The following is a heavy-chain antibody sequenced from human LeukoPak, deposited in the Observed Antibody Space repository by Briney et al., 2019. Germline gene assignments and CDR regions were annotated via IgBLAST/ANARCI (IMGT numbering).Heavy chain of an antibody. V-gene: IGHV3-7*01. CDR1: GFTFTNYG. CDR3: ARDGAYCSSTSCYFGFDY. Sequence: GGSLRLSCAASGFTFTNYGMGWVRQAPGKGLEWVANIKQDGSEKYYVDSVKGRFTISRDNAKNSLYLQMNSLRAEDTAVYYCARDGAYCSSTSCYFGFDYWGQGTLVTVSS. CDR2: IKQDGSEK. J-gene: IGHJ4*02. D-gene: IGHD2-2*01.